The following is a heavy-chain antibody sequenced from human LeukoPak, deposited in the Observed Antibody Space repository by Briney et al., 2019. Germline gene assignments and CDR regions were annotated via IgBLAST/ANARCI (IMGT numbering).Heavy chain of an antibody. D-gene: IGHD3-10*01. Sequence: SETLSLTCTVSGGSISSSSYYWGWIRQPPGKGLEWIGSIYYSGSTYYNPSLKSRVTISVDTSKNQFSLKLSSVTAADTAVYYCARQGSGSSFDYWGQGTLVTVCS. J-gene: IGHJ4*02. CDR2: IYYSGST. V-gene: IGHV4-39*01. CDR1: GGSISSSSYY. CDR3: ARQGSGSSFDY.